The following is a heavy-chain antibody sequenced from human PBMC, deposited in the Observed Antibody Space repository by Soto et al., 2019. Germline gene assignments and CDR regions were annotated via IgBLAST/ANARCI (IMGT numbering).Heavy chain of an antibody. Sequence: QVQLVQSGAEVKKPGASVKVSCKASGYNFMRYGFTWVRQAPGQGLEWMGWINVDNGETKYPQKIQGRVTMTTDTSTSTVSMDLRSLPSDDTAVYYCARWISGGYTAWFDPWGHGTLVTVS. V-gene: IGHV1-18*04. J-gene: IGHJ5*02. D-gene: IGHD3-22*01. CDR2: INVDNGET. CDR3: ARWISGGYTAWFDP. CDR1: GYNFMRYG.